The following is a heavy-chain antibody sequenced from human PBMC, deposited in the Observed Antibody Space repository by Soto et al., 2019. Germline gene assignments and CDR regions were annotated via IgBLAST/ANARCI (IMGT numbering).Heavy chain of an antibody. CDR3: AAYTVTGRFGYYYGMDV. CDR2: ISGSGGGT. V-gene: IGHV3-23*01. D-gene: IGHD4-17*01. CDR1: GLTFSSYG. Sequence: GGSLRLSCAASGLTFSSYGMSWVRQAPGKGLEWVSAISGSGGGTHYADSVKGRCTISRDNSKNTPYLQMNNLRAEDTAVYYCAAYTVTGRFGYYYGMDVWGQGTTVTVSS. J-gene: IGHJ6*02.